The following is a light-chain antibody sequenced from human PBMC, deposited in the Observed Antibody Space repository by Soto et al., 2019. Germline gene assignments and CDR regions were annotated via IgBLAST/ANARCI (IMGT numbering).Light chain of an antibody. J-gene: IGKJ2*03. CDR3: QQYNHWYS. CDR1: QSVNTW. V-gene: IGKV1-5*03. CDR2: KAS. Sequence: DIQMTQSPSTLSASFGDTVTITCRASQSVNTWLAWYQQKPGQAPKLLIYKASILQSGVPSRFSGRGSGTEFTLTINSLQPDDFATYYCQQYNHWYSFGQGTKLESK.